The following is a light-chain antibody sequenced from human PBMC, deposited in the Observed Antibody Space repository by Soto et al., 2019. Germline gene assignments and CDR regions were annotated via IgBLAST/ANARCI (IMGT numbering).Light chain of an antibody. CDR1: QSVSND. Sequence: VMTQSPATFSLSPVERATLSCMASQSVSNDLAWYQQKPGQAPRLLIYAASTRATGVSARFSGSGSGTGFTLTINRLQSEDFAVYYCQQYNEWPSFGPGTKVDIK. J-gene: IGKJ3*01. CDR3: QQYNEWPS. V-gene: IGKV3-15*01. CDR2: AAS.